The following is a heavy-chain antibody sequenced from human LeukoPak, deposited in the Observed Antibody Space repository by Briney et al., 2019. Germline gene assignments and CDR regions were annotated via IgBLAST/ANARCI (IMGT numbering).Heavy chain of an antibody. V-gene: IGHV4-34*01. CDR1: GGSFSSYY. CDR2: IHYSDSA. CDR3: ARRRAAAGPFDY. D-gene: IGHD6-13*01. J-gene: IGHJ4*02. Sequence: SETLSLTCAFYGGSFSSYYWSWIRQPPGKGLEYIGNIHYSDSALYNPSLQSRATILVDTSKNQFSLKLSSVTAADTAVYYCARRRAAAGPFDYWGQGTLVTVSS.